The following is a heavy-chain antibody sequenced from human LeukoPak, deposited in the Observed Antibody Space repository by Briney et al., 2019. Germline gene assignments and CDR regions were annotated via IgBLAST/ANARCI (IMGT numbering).Heavy chain of an antibody. D-gene: IGHD5-12*01. Sequence: GGSLRLSCAASGFTFDDYGMSWVRQAPGKGLEWVSLISWDSGSTYYADSVKGRFTISRDNSKNSLYLQVNSLRTEDTALYYCAKDGYGPLDYWGQGTLVTVSS. CDR3: AKDGYGPLDY. CDR1: GFTFDDYG. J-gene: IGHJ4*02. V-gene: IGHV3-43*01. CDR2: ISWDSGST.